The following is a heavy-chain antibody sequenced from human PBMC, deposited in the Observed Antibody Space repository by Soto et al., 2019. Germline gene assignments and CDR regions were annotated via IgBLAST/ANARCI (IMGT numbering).Heavy chain of an antibody. CDR3: ARGQEGVVATH. J-gene: IGHJ4*02. V-gene: IGHV4-34*01. CDR2: VKDGGHT. CDR1: GGSLSGYY. D-gene: IGHD5-12*01. Sequence: QVQLQQWVAGLLKPSETLSLNCAVTGGSLSGYYWSWIRQPPGKGLEWIGEVKDGGHTNYSPSLRGRVTISSDTSNNQFSLRLNSVTAADTGVYYCARGQEGVVATHWDQGSLVTVSS.